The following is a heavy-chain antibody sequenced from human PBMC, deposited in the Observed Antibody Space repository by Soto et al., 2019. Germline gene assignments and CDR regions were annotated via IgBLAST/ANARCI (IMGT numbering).Heavy chain of an antibody. V-gene: IGHV4-61*01. CDR3: AIDRGISGWSNWFDP. D-gene: IGHD6-19*01. J-gene: IGHJ5*02. CDR2: IYYSGST. CDR1: GGSARSGSYY. Sequence: SETLSLTGTVSGGSARSGSYYWCWIRHPPWKILEWIGYIYYSGSTNYTPSFKSRGAISVETSKNQFSLKLSSVTVADTAVYYCAIDRGISGWSNWFDPWGQG.